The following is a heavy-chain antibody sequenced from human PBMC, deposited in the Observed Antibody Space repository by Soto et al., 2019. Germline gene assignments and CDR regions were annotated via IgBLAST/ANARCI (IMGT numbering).Heavy chain of an antibody. CDR1: GYTFTSYA. CDR2: INAGNGNT. J-gene: IGHJ6*03. CDR3: ARGGRIAAAGTVVDLGYYYYYMDV. V-gene: IGHV1-3*01. Sequence: ASVKVSCKASGYTFTSYAMHWVRQAPGQRLEWMGWINAGNGNTKYSQKFQGRVTITRDTSASTAYMELSSLRSEDTAVYYCARGGRIAAAGTVVDLGYYYYYMDVWGKGTTVTVSS. D-gene: IGHD6-13*01.